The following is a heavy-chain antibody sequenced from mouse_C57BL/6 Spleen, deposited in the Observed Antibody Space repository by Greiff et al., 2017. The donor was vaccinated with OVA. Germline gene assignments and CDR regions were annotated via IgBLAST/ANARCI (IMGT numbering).Heavy chain of an antibody. CDR1: GYAFSSSW. D-gene: IGHD2-1*01. J-gene: IGHJ2*01. CDR3: ARCSCYCGNYDFDD. Sequence: VQLKESGPELVKPGASVKISCKASGYAFSSSWMNWVKQRPGKGLEWIGRIYPGDGDTNYNGKFKGKATLTADKSSSTAYMQLSSLTSEDSAVYFCARCSCYCGNYDFDDWGQGTTLTVSS. V-gene: IGHV1-82*01. CDR2: IYPGDGDT.